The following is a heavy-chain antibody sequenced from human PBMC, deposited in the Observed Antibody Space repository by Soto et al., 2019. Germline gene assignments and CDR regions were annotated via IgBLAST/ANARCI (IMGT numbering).Heavy chain of an antibody. D-gene: IGHD7-27*01. J-gene: IGHJ6*02. CDR3: TRGAGERKKLEGYDYGLDV. CDR1: GFILSDYY. Sequence: EVQLLESGGGLVQPGGSLRLSCVASGFILSDYYMDWVRQAPGKGLEWVARTRDKTNGYSTEYAPSVKGRFTISRDGSENSLFLQMNSLSTADTAVYYCTRGAGERKKLEGYDYGLDVWGLGTTVTVSS. CDR2: TRDKTNGYST. V-gene: IGHV3-72*01.